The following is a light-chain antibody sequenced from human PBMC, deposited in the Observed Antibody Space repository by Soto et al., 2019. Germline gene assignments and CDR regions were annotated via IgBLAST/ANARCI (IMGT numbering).Light chain of an antibody. CDR1: QTVRTNY. J-gene: IGKJ4*01. CDR3: QQYSDSPLT. Sequence: EIVLTQSPGTLSLSPGERATLSCRASQTVRTNYVAWFQHKPGQAPRLLIYGASSRATGIPDRFSGSGSGTDFTLTINRLEPEDFAVYFCQQYSDSPLTFGGGTNVEIK. CDR2: GAS. V-gene: IGKV3-20*01.